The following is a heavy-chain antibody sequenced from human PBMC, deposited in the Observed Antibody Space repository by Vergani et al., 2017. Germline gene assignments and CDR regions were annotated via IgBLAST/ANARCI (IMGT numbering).Heavy chain of an antibody. CDR1: GDSISTHY. CDR3: AREDQLPSLFDY. V-gene: IGHV4-4*07. J-gene: IGHJ4*02. CDR2: IYTSGST. Sequence: QVQLQESGPGLMKPSETLSLTCNVSGDSISTHYWSWIRQPAGKGLEWIGHIYTSGSTDYNPSLKSRVAMSVDTSKNQFSLKMTSVTAADTAVYYCAREDQLPSLFDYWGQGTLVTVSS. D-gene: IGHD2-2*01.